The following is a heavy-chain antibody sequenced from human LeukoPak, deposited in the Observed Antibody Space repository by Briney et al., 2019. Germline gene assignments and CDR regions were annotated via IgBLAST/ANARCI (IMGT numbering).Heavy chain of an antibody. Sequence: GSLRLSCAASGFTFSSYWIHWVRQAPGKGLVWVSRINSDGSSTIYADSVKGRFAISRDNAENTVYLQMNSLSAEDSAVYYCAREVVMSAVSVFDYWGQGTLVTVSS. J-gene: IGHJ4*02. CDR3: AREVVMSAVSVFDY. V-gene: IGHV3-74*01. D-gene: IGHD2-21*01. CDR1: GFTFSSYW. CDR2: INSDGSST.